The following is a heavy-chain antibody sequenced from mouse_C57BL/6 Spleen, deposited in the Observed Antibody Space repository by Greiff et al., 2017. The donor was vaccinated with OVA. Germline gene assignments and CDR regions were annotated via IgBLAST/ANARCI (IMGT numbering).Heavy chain of an antibody. Sequence: VQLVASGAELVKPGASVKMSCKASGYTFTTYPIEWMKQNHGKSLEWIGNFHPYNDDTKYNEKFKGKATLTVEKSSSTVYLELSRLTSDDSAVYYCAILNCDPYYAMDYWGQGTSVTVSS. J-gene: IGHJ4*01. D-gene: IGHD4-1*01. CDR3: AILNCDPYYAMDY. CDR2: FHPYNDDT. CDR1: GYTFTTYP. V-gene: IGHV1-47*01.